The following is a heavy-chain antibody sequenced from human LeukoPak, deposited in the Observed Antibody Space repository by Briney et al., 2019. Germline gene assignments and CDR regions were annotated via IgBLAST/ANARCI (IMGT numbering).Heavy chain of an antibody. V-gene: IGHV1-2*02. CDR1: GYTFTGYY. D-gene: IGHD3-22*01. Sequence: ASVKVSCKASGYTFTGYYMHWVRQAPGQGLEWMGWINPNNGGTNYAQKFQGRVTMTRDTSISTAYMELSRLRSDDTAVYYCARVPPTPYDNYYFDYWGQGTLVTVSS. J-gene: IGHJ4*02. CDR3: ARVPPTPYDNYYFDY. CDR2: INPNNGGT.